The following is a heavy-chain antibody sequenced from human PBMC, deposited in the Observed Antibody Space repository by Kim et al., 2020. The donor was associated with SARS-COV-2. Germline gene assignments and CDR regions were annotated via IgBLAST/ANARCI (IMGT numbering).Heavy chain of an antibody. Sequence: SETLSLTCTVSGGSISSSSYYWGWIRQPPGKGLEWIGSIYYSGSTYYNPSLKSRVTISVDTSKNQFSLKLSSVTAADTAVYYCASSSGWPYFDYWGQGTLVTVSS. D-gene: IGHD6-19*01. J-gene: IGHJ4*02. V-gene: IGHV4-39*01. CDR2: IYYSGST. CDR3: ASSSGWPYFDY. CDR1: GGSISSSSYY.